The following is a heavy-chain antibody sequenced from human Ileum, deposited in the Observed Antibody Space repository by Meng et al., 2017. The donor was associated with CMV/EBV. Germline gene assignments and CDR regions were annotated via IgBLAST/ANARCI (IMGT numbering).Heavy chain of an antibody. CDR1: GFSFSSYS. D-gene: IGHD2-21*01. CDR3: ARVGCGGDCSQRYYYYGMDV. V-gene: IGHV3-21*01. J-gene: IGHJ6*02. Sequence: GESLKISCAASGFSFSSYSMSWVSQAPGKGLQWVSSMSSTSTFIYYADSVKGRFTISRDHAKHSLYLQMNSLRAEDTAVYYCARVGCGGDCSQRYYYYGMDVWGQGTTVTVSS. CDR2: MSSTSTFI.